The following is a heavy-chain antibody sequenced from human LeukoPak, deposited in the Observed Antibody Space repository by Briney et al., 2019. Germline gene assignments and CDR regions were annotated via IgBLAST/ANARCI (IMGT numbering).Heavy chain of an antibody. CDR1: GYTFTSYY. Sequence: ASVKVSCKASGYTFTSYYMHWVRQAPGQGLEWMGIINPSGGSTSYAQKFQGRVTMTRDTSTSTVYMELSSLRSEDTAVYYCAREVYCGGDCYPREDNWFDPWAREPWSPSPQ. V-gene: IGHV1-46*01. CDR3: AREVYCGGDCYPREDNWFDP. J-gene: IGHJ5*02. D-gene: IGHD2-21*02. CDR2: INPSGGST.